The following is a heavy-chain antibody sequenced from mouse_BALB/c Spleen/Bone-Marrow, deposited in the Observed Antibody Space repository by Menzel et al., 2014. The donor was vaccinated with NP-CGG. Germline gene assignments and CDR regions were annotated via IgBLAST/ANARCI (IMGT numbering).Heavy chain of an antibody. D-gene: IGHD2-4*01. Sequence: DVMLVESGGGLVKSGGSLKLSCAASGFSFNSYGMSWVRQTPEKRLEWVATISGGGSYTFYPDSVKGRFTISRDNAKNNLYLQLSSLRSEDTALYYCARHAYYDQTEVSFVYWGQGTLLTVSA. J-gene: IGHJ3*01. CDR3: ARHAYYDQTEVSFVY. V-gene: IGHV5-9-2*01. CDR1: GFSFNSYG. CDR2: ISGGGSYT.